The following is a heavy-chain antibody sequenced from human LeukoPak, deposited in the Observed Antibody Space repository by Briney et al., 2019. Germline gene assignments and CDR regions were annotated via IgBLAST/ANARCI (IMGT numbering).Heavy chain of an antibody. CDR3: ARVKILRFDPTGFDY. D-gene: IGHD3-16*01. V-gene: IGHV3-48*03. CDR2: IGASGSII. CDR1: GFIFSNYE. Sequence: GGSLRLSCAASGFIFSNYEMNWVRQAPGKGLEWVSYIGASGSIIFYGDSVKGRFTLSRDNAKNSLYLQMNSLRAEDTAVYYCARVKILRFDPTGFDYWGQGTLVTVSS. J-gene: IGHJ4*02.